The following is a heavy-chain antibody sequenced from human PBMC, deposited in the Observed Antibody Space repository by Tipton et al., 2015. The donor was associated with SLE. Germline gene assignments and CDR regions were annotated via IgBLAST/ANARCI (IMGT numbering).Heavy chain of an antibody. D-gene: IGHD4-17*01. CDR2: VTNSGGTT. Sequence: SLRLSCTASGFAFSFHTMTWVRQAPGKGLEWVSGVTNSGGTTWYADSVKGRFTISGDNSKNTLYLQMNGLRAEDTAIYYCARDAYGDSTVLLDYWGQGTLVTVSS. CDR3: ARDAYGDSTVLLDY. V-gene: IGHV3-23*01. J-gene: IGHJ4*02. CDR1: GFAFSFHT.